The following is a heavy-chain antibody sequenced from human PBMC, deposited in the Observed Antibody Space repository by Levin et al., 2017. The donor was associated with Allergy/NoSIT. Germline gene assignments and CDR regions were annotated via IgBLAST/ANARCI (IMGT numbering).Heavy chain of an antibody. Sequence: SVKVSCKASGGTFSSYAISWVRQAPGQGLEWMGGIIPIFGTANYAQKFQGRVTITADKSTSAAYMELSSLRSEDTAVYYCARDLTTVKDNWFDPWGQGTLVTVSS. J-gene: IGHJ5*02. CDR3: ARDLTTVKDNWFDP. CDR1: GGTFSSYA. CDR2: IIPIFGTA. D-gene: IGHD4-11*01. V-gene: IGHV1-69*06.